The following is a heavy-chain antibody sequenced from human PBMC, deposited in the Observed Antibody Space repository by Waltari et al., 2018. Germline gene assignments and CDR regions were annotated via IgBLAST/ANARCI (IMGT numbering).Heavy chain of an antibody. V-gene: IGHV1-2*02. CDR2: INPYSGVT. CDR3: AREKLPRRNGLDV. D-gene: IGHD2-15*01. CDR1: GYTFTDYY. J-gene: IGHJ6*02. Sequence: QVQLVQSGAEMMKPGASVKVSCGSSGYTFTDYYIHWVRQAPGQGLEWMGWINPYSGVTSFVQNFQGRVTLTRDTSISTVYMELNSLTYDDTAVYYCAREKLPRRNGLDVWGQGTTVTVSS.